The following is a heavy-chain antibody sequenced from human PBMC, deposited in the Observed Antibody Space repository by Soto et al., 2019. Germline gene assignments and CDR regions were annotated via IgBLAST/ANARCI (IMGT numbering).Heavy chain of an antibody. CDR2: ISYDGSNK. V-gene: IGHV3-30*18. CDR3: AKSPGSGSYYLYFDY. J-gene: IGHJ4*02. CDR1: GFTFSSYG. Sequence: GGSLRLSCAASGFTFSSYGMHWVRQAPGKGLEWVAVISYDGSNKYYADSVKDRFTISRDNSKNTLYLQMNSLRAEDTAVYYCAKSPGSGSYYLYFDYWGQGTLVTVSS. D-gene: IGHD1-26*01.